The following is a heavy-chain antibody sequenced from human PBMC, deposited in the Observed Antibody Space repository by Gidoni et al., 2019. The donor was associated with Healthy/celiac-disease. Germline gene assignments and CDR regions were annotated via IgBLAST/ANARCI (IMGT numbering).Heavy chain of an antibody. CDR3: AKDPLGGSYLPILPDPDY. D-gene: IGHD3-16*02. J-gene: IGHJ4*02. CDR2: FSGSGGST. CDR1: GFTFSSYA. Sequence: EVQLLESGGGLVQPGGSLRLSCAASGFTFSSYAMSWVRQAPGKGLEWVSAFSGSGGSTYYADSVKGRFTISRDNSKNTLYLQMNSLRAEDTAVYYCAKDPLGGSYLPILPDPDYWGQGTLVTVSS. V-gene: IGHV3-23*01.